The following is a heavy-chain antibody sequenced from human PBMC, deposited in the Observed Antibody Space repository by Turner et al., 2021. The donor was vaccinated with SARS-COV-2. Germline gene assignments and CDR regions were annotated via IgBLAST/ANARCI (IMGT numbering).Heavy chain of an antibody. Sequence: QVQLQESGPVLVKPPETLSLSCTVSGGSISRYYWIWIRQPPGKGLEWIGFIYYSGGTNYNPSGYTNYNPSLKSRVTISVDTSKNQFSLRLSSVTAADTAVYYCARGLASFDYYYGMDVWGQGTTVTVSS. V-gene: IGHV4-59*08. CDR2: IYYSGGTNYNPSGYT. J-gene: IGHJ6*02. CDR3: ARGLASFDYYYGMDV. CDR1: GGSISRYY.